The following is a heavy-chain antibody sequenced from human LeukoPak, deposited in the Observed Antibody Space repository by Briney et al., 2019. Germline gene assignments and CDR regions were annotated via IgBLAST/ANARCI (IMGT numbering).Heavy chain of an antibody. V-gene: IGHV4-59*01. CDR2: IFYSGTT. CDR1: GGSITTYY. J-gene: IGHJ4*02. CDR3: ARGTFWSGYYHDY. D-gene: IGHD3-3*01. Sequence: SKTLSLTCTVSGGSITTYYWSWIRQPPGKGLEWIGFIFYSGTTNYNASLKSRVTISLNTSKTQFSLKLSSVTAADTAVYYCARGTFWSGYYHDYWGQGTLVTVSS.